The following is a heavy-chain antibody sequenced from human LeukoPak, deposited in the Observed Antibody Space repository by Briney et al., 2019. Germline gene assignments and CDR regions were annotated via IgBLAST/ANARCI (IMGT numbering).Heavy chain of an antibody. Sequence: GGSLRLSCAASGFTFSSYWMHWVRQAPGKGLVWASRISYDGGDPSYADSVKGRFTISRDNSKNTLYLQVNSLRAEDTAVYYCAKDGGDYGFDYWGQGTLVTVSS. CDR3: AKDGGDYGFDY. CDR1: GFTFSSYW. CDR2: ISYDGGDP. J-gene: IGHJ4*02. D-gene: IGHD4-17*01. V-gene: IGHV3-74*01.